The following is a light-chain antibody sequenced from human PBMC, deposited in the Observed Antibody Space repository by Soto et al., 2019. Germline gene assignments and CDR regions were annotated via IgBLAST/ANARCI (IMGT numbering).Light chain of an antibody. CDR3: QQYSDFLIS. Sequence: DIQMTQSPSTLSASVGDRVTITCRASQSISRSLAWYQQKPGKAPSLLIYDASSLEGGVPSRFSGSGFGTEFTLTITNLPPADFETYSCQQYSDFLISFGPGTTVDFK. CDR2: DAS. J-gene: IGKJ3*01. CDR1: QSISRS. V-gene: IGKV1-5*01.